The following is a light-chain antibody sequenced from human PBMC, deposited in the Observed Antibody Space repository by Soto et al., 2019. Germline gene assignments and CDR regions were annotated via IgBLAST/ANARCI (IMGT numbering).Light chain of an antibody. J-gene: IGKJ4*01. Sequence: ENVLTQSPGTLSLSPVHRATLSYRASQSLSRTYIAWYQQQPGQAPRLLIYGASNRATGIPDRFSDRESGKDFPLTNSRLEPEEFAVYYCQQYGGSPPLTFGGGTKVEIK. V-gene: IGKV3-20*01. CDR3: QQYGGSPPLT. CDR2: GAS. CDR1: QSLSRTY.